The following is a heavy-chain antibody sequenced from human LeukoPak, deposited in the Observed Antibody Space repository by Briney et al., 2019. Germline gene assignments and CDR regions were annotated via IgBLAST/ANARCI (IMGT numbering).Heavy chain of an antibody. CDR2: IYTSGST. Sequence: SETLSLTCTVSGGSISSYYWSWIRQPAGKGLEWIGRIYTSGSTNYNPSLKSRVTMSVDTSKNQFSLKLSSVTAADTAVYYCARAGEFGELFNTIDYWGQGTLVTVSS. J-gene: IGHJ4*02. D-gene: IGHD3-10*01. CDR1: GGSISSYY. V-gene: IGHV4-4*07. CDR3: ARAGEFGELFNTIDY.